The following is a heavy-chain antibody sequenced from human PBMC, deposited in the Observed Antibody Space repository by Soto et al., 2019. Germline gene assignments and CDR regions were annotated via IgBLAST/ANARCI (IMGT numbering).Heavy chain of an antibody. CDR3: ARGFSGSSKYFQH. D-gene: IGHD1-26*01. Sequence: QVQLVQSGAEVKKPGASVKVSCKASGYTFTGYYMHWVRQAPGQGLEWMGWINPNSGDTNYAQKFQGWVTMTRDTSISTAYMELSRLRSDDTAVYYCARGFSGSSKYFQHWGQGTLVTVSS. CDR2: INPNSGDT. J-gene: IGHJ1*01. V-gene: IGHV1-2*04. CDR1: GYTFTGYY.